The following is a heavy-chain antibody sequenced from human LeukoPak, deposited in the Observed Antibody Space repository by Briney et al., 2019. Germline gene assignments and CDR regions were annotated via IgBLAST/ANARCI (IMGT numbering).Heavy chain of an antibody. D-gene: IGHD3-3*02. V-gene: IGHV1-8*01. CDR2: MNPNSGNT. CDR3: ARGRISARGAFDP. CDR1: GYTFTSYD. Sequence: GASVKVSCKASGYTFTSYDINWVRQATGQGLEWMGWMNPNSGNTGYAQKFQGRVAMTRNTSISTAYMELSSLRSEDTAVYYCARGRISARGAFDPWGQGTLVTVSS. J-gene: IGHJ5*02.